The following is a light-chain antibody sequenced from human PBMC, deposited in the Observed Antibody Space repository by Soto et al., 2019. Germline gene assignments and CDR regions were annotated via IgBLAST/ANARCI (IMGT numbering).Light chain of an antibody. CDR3: MQALQTPRT. Sequence: DIVMTQSPLSLPVTPGEPASISCRSSQSLLHSNGYNYLDWYLQKPGQSPQLLIYLGSNRASGVPVRFSGSGSGTDFTLEISRVEAEDVGVYYCMQALQTPRTFGQGTKVEIK. CDR2: LGS. CDR1: QSLLHSNGYNY. J-gene: IGKJ1*01. V-gene: IGKV2-28*01.